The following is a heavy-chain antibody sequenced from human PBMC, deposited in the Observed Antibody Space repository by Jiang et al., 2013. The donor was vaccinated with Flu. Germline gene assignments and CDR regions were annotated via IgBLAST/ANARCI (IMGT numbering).Heavy chain of an antibody. J-gene: IGHJ4*02. D-gene: IGHD2/OR15-2a*01. CDR3: ARGANSARKDFDY. V-gene: IGHV1-3*01. Sequence: SQTFQGRVTITRDTSASIVYMELRSLRSEDTAVYYCARGANSARKDFDYWGQGILVTVSS.